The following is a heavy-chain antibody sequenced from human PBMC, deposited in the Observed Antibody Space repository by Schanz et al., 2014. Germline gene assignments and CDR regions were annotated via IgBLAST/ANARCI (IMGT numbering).Heavy chain of an antibody. V-gene: IGHV3-21*01. Sequence: VQLVESGGGVAQPGGSLRLSCAASGFSFSGYGMHWVRQAPGKGLEWVSSISSSRNYYYYADSVKGRFTISRDSARNSLYLQMSSLRAEDTAVYYCARGTPFLCDYWGQGTLVAVSS. CDR2: ISSSRNYY. CDR3: ARGTPFLCDY. D-gene: IGHD3-16*01. J-gene: IGHJ4*02. CDR1: GFSFSGYG.